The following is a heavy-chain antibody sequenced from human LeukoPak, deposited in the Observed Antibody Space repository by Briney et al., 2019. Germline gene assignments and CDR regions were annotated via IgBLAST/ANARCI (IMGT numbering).Heavy chain of an antibody. V-gene: IGHV1-69*05. CDR2: IIPIFGTA. CDR3: ARAPTSSLNPIFFDY. Sequence: SVKVSCKASGGTFSSYAISWVRQAPGQGLEWMGGIIPIFGTANYAQKFQGRVTITTDESTSTAYMELSSLRSEDTAVYYCARAPTSSLNPIFFDYWGQGTLVTVSS. J-gene: IGHJ4*02. CDR1: GGTFSSYA.